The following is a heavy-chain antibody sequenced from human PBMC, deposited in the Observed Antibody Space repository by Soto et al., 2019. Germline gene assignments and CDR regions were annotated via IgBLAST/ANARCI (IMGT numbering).Heavy chain of an antibody. CDR1: GYSFTSYW. D-gene: IGHD3-22*01. V-gene: IGHV5-51*01. CDR2: IYPGDSDT. J-gene: IGHJ3*02. CDR3: ARQRDYYDSSGYYAADAFDI. Sequence: GESLKISCKGSGYSFTSYWIGWVRQMPGKGLEWVGIIYPGDSDTRYSPSFQGQVTISADKSISTAYLQWSSLKASDTAMYYCARQRDYYDSSGYYAADAFDIWGQGTMVTVSS.